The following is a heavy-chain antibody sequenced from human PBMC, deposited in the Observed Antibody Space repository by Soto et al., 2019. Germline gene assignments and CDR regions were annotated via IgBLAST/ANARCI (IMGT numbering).Heavy chain of an antibody. CDR3: ARLYSSGAYYFDY. J-gene: IGHJ4*02. V-gene: IGHV3-33*01. Sequence: QVQLVESGGGVVQPGRSLRLSCAASGFTFSSYGMHWVRQAPGKGLEWVAVIWYDGSNKYYADSVKGRFTISRDNSKNTLYLQMNSLRAEETAVYYCARLYSSGAYYFDYWGQGTLVTVSS. D-gene: IGHD6-19*01. CDR1: GFTFSSYG. CDR2: IWYDGSNK.